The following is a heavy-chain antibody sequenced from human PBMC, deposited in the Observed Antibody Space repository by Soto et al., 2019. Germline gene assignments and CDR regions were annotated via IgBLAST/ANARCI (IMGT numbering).Heavy chain of an antibody. CDR1: GGSISSSHW. V-gene: IGHV4-4*02. J-gene: IGHJ3*01. CDR2: ISHSGTS. CDR3: ARVGLTLTRGAFDA. Sequence: QVQPQESGPGLVKPSVTLSLTCAVSGGSISSSHWWTWVRQSPGKGLEYIGEISHSGTSNSNPSPQCRVTLTMDQSKNHFSLTLPSVAAADTAVYYCARVGLTLTRGAFDAWGQGTLGIVSS. D-gene: IGHD3-16*01.